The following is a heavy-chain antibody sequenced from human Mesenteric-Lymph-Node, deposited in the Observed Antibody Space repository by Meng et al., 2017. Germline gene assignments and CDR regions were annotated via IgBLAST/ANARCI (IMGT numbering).Heavy chain of an antibody. J-gene: IGHJ4*02. V-gene: IGHV1-18*01. CDR1: GYTFTSYG. Sequence: ASVKVSCKASGYTFTSYGISWVRQAPGQGLEWMGWISAYNGNTNYAQKLQGRVTMTTDTSTSTAYMELRSLRSDDTAVYYCARFVDTAMVNNHFDYWGQGTLVTVSS. CDR2: ISAYNGNT. D-gene: IGHD5-18*01. CDR3: ARFVDTAMVNNHFDY.